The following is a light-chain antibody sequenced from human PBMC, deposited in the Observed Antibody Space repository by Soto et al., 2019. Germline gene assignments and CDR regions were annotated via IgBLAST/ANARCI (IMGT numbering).Light chain of an antibody. CDR1: QSVTNNY. J-gene: IGKJ1*01. Sequence: EIVLTQSPGTLSLSPGERATLSCRASQSVTNNYLAWFQQKPGQAPRLLMYGASSRATGIPDRFSGSGSGTDFTLTITRLEPEDFAVYYCQQYGSSPSWTFGQGTKVDI. V-gene: IGKV3-20*01. CDR3: QQYGSSPSWT. CDR2: GAS.